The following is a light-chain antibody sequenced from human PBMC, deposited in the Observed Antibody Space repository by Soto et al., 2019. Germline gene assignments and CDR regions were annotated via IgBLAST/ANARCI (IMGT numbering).Light chain of an antibody. J-gene: IGKJ4*01. V-gene: IGKV3-11*01. CDR2: DSS. Sequence: EIVLTQSPATLSLSPGERATLSCRASQSVSTYLAWYQQKPGQAPRLLIYDSSTMATGIPARFSGSGSGTDSTLTISSLESEDFAVYFCQHRFNWPLTFGGGTKVEIK. CDR1: QSVSTY. CDR3: QHRFNWPLT.